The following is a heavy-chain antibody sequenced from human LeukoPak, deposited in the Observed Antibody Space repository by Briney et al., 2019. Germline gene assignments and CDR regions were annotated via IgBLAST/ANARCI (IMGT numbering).Heavy chain of an antibody. J-gene: IGHJ5*02. CDR2: IYYSGST. V-gene: IGHV4-34*09. CDR1: GGSFSGYY. CDR3: ARDIGDYGWFDP. D-gene: IGHD3-16*01. Sequence: PSETLSLTCAVYGGSFSGYYWSWIRQPPGKGLEWIGYIYYSGSTYYNPSLKSRVTISVDTSKNQFSLKLSSVTAADTAVYYCARDIGDYGWFDPWGQGTLVTVSS.